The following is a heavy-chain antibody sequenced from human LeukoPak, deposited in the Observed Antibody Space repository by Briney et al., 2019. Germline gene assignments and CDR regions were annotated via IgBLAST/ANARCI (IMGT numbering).Heavy chain of an antibody. D-gene: IGHD1-26*01. Sequence: GGSLRLSCVASGFTFRSYWMHWVRQAPGKGLEWVSRINGDGRSTSYADSVKGRFIISRDNAKNTLYLQMNSLRGEDTAVYYCARALGSPLDYWGQGTLVTVSS. CDR2: INGDGRST. V-gene: IGHV3-74*01. CDR3: ARALGSPLDY. J-gene: IGHJ4*02. CDR1: GFTFRSYW.